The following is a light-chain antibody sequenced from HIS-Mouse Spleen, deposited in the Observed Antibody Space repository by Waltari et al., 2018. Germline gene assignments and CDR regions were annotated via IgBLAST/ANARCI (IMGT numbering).Light chain of an antibody. CDR2: GAS. CDR3: QQYNNWWT. Sequence: EIVMTQSPATLSVSPGERATLPCRASQSVSSNLAWYQQKPGQAPRLLIYGASTRATGSPARFSGSGSETEFTLTISSMQSEDFAVYYCQQYNNWWTFGQGTKVESK. V-gene: IGKV3-15*01. J-gene: IGKJ1*01. CDR1: QSVSSN.